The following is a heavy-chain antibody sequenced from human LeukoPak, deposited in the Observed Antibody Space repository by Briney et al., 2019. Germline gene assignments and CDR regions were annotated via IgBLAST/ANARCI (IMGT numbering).Heavy chain of an antibody. D-gene: IGHD3-10*01. CDR2: IYYSGST. V-gene: IGHV4-59*08. J-gene: IGHJ6*02. CDR3: ARRSSYYYGMDV. Sequence: SETLSLTCTVSGGSISSYYWSWIRQPPGKGLEWIGYIYYSGSTNYNPSLKSRVTISVDTSKNQFSLKLSSVTAAETAVYYCARRSSYYYGMDVWGQGTTVTVSS. CDR1: GGSISSYY.